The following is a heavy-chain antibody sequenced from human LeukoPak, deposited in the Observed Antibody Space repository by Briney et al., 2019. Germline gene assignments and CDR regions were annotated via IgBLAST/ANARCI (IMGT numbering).Heavy chain of an antibody. D-gene: IGHD3-9*01. CDR3: TRAWFY. V-gene: IGHV3-48*03. CDR2: ISSGGSTI. CDR1: GVTFSTYE. J-gene: IGHJ4*02. Sequence: GGSLRLSCAVSGVTFSTYEMNWVRQAPGKGLEWVSYISSGGSTIYYADSVKGRFTASRDNAKNSLYLQMNSLRAEDTAVYYCTRAWFYWGQGTLVTVSS.